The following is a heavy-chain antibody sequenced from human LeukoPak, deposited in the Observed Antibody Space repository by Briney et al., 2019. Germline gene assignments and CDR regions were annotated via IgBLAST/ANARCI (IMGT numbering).Heavy chain of an antibody. CDR2: VHYTGST. CDR3: ATLGLLRGAGFNLATHFDF. J-gene: IGHJ4*02. Sequence: SETLSLTCTVSGGSISTYHWSWIRQPPGKGLEIIGYVHYTGSTFYNSSLRSRVTVSADTSQNQFSLSLTSVTAADTAVYYCATLGLLRGAGFNLATHFDFWGQGTLVTVSS. V-gene: IGHV4-59*04. D-gene: IGHD1-26*01. CDR1: GGSISTYH.